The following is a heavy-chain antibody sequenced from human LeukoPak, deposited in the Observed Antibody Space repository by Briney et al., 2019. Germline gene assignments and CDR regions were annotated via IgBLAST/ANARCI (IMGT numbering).Heavy chain of an antibody. CDR2: IYYSGSI. CDR3: ARLRGNYFPDY. V-gene: IGHV4-59*01. J-gene: IGHJ4*02. D-gene: IGHD4-11*01. CDR1: GDSINGYY. Sequence: SETLSLTCTVSGDSINGYYWTWIRQPPGKGLEWIGYIYYSGSINYNPSLKSRLTISVDTSKNQFSLKLSSVTAADTAVYYCARLRGNYFPDYWGQGTLVTVSS.